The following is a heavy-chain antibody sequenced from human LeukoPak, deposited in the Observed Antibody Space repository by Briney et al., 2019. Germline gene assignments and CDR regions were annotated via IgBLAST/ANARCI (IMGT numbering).Heavy chain of an antibody. V-gene: IGHV3-7*01. CDR1: GFPFRSYW. CDR3: ARDATPQYSSGWVFFDY. Sequence: PGGSLRLSCLASGFPFRSYWMSWVRQAPGKGLEFVANIKEDGTDANHVDAVKGRFTISRDNAKDSLYLQMNSLRAEDTAVYYCARDATPQYSSGWVFFDYWGLGTLVTVSS. J-gene: IGHJ4*02. CDR2: IKEDGTDA. D-gene: IGHD6-19*01.